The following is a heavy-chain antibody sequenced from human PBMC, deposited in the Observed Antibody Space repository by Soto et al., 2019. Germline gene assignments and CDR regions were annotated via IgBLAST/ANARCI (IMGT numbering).Heavy chain of an antibody. CDR3: ARHPPRITMIVPYGMDV. Sequence: EASVKVSCTASGGAFTSYAISWVRQAPSQGFKWMGGIIPIFGTANYAQKFQGRVTITADESTSTAYMELSSLRSEDTAVYYCARHPPRITMIVPYGMDVWGQGTTVTGSS. CDR1: GGAFTSYA. CDR2: IIPIFGTA. D-gene: IGHD3-22*01. J-gene: IGHJ6*02. V-gene: IGHV1-69*13.